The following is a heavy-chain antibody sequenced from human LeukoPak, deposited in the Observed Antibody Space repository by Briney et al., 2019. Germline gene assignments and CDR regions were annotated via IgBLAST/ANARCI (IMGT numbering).Heavy chain of an antibody. CDR2: ISYDGSNK. J-gene: IGHJ6*02. CDR1: GFTFSSYG. V-gene: IGHV3-30*18. CDR3: AKDRGYYYYGMDV. D-gene: IGHD5-24*01. Sequence: GRPLRLSCAASGFTFSSYGMHWVRQAPGKGLEWVALISYDGSNKYYADSVKGRFTISRDNSKNTLYLQVNSLRAEDTAVYSCAKDRGYYYYGMDVWGQGTTVTVSS.